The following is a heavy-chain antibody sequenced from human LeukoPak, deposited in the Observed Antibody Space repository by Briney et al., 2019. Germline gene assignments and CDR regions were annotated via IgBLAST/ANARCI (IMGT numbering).Heavy chain of an antibody. Sequence: GGSLRLSCAASGFTFRSYGMHWVRQAPGKGLEWVAVISSDGSNTYYADSVKGRFTISRDNSKNTLYLQMNSLRAEDTAVYYCAKDGQYSGGWYEGHFDYWGQGTLVTVSS. V-gene: IGHV3-30*18. J-gene: IGHJ4*02. D-gene: IGHD6-19*01. CDR3: AKDGQYSGGWYEGHFDY. CDR2: ISSDGSNT. CDR1: GFTFRSYG.